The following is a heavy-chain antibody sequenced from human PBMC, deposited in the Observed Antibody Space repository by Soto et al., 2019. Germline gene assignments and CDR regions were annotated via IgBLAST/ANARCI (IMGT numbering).Heavy chain of an antibody. Sequence: ASVKVSCKASGYTFTSYYMNWVRQAPGQGLEWLGIINPSGGYTTYAQRFLGRVTMTSDTSTSTVHMELGSLTSEDTAVYYCARGLGQQLVIAGDMDVWGQGTTVTVSS. J-gene: IGHJ6*02. CDR2: INPSGGYT. CDR1: GYTFTSYY. V-gene: IGHV1-46*01. D-gene: IGHD6-13*01. CDR3: ARGLGQQLVIAGDMDV.